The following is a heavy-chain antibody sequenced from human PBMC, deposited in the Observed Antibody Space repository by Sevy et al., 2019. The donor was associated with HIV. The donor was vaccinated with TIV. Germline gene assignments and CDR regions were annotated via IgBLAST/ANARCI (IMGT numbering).Heavy chain of an antibody. J-gene: IGHJ6*02. CDR1: GYTFTGYY. CDR3: ARDPGGVPDNNYYYGMDV. Sequence: ASVKVSCKASGYTFTGYYMHWVRQAPGQGLEWMGWINPNSGGTNYAQKFQGRVTMTRDTSISTAYMELSRLRSDDTAVYYCARDPGGVPDNNYYYGMDVWGQGTTVTVSS. CDR2: INPNSGGT. V-gene: IGHV1-2*02. D-gene: IGHD1-1*01.